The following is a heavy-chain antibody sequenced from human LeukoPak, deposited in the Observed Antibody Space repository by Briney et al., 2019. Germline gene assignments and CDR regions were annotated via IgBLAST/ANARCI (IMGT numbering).Heavy chain of an antibody. J-gene: IGHJ4*02. CDR2: ISSSSSTI. D-gene: IGHD6-19*01. CDR1: GFTFSSYS. V-gene: IGHV3-48*01. CDR3: AKASSEQWLVPYFDY. Sequence: GGSLRLSCSASGFTFSSYSMNWVRQAPGKGLEWVSYISSSSSTIYYADSVKGRFTISRDNAKNSLYLQMNSLRAKDTAVYYCAKASSEQWLVPYFDYWGQGTLVTVSS.